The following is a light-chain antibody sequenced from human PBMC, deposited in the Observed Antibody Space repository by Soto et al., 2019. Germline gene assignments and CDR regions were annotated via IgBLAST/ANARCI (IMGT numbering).Light chain of an antibody. CDR1: QSIDLY. Sequence: EIVMTQSPATLSVSPGGRASLSCRASQSIDLYVAWYHQKPGQAPKVLIYGGSTRATGIPARFSGSGSGNDFTLNVSSLQSEDFGVYYCQQYNKWHPTFGQGTRLEI. V-gene: IGKV3-15*01. J-gene: IGKJ5*01. CDR3: QQYNKWHPT. CDR2: GGS.